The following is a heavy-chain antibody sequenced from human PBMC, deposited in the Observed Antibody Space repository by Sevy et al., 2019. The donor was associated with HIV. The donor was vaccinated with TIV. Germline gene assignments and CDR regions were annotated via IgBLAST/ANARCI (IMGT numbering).Heavy chain of an antibody. V-gene: IGHV4-39*01. CDR1: GASISSSGYY. CDR2: IRYSGST. CDR3: AGPTLTYSSGWSYYDY. J-gene: IGHJ4*02. D-gene: IGHD6-19*01. Sequence: SETLSLTCSVSGASISSSGYYWGWIRQPPGKGLEWIASIRYSGSTFYNPSLRSRVTISADTSKNQFSLKLNSVTAADTVRYYCAGPTLTYSSGWSYYDYWGQGTVVTVSS.